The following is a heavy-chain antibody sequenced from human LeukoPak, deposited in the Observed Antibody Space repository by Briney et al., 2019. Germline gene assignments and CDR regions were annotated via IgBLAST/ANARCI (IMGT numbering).Heavy chain of an antibody. Sequence: GGSLRLSCAASGLTFSNAWMSWVRKAPGKGLEWVGLVKSNSDGGTTDYAAPVKGRFTISRDDSKTTLYLHMNSLNTEDTAVYYCTAKAVGYSGFDRPWGQGTLVTVSS. CDR2: VKSNSDGGTT. V-gene: IGHV3-15*01. D-gene: IGHD5-12*01. J-gene: IGHJ4*02. CDR3: TAKAVGYSGFDRP. CDR1: GLTFSNAW.